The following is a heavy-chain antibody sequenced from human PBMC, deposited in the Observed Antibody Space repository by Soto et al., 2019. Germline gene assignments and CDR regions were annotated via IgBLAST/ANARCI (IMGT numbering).Heavy chain of an antibody. CDR2: IMPIFGSA. CDR3: ARQFDSDTSGYYSAY. CDR1: GGTFSRNT. D-gene: IGHD3-22*01. Sequence: AASVKVSCKASGGTFSRNTISWVRQAPGQGLEWMGGIMPIFGSANYAQKFQGRVTITADEYTRTVYMELSRLRSEDTAIYYCARQFDSDTSGYYSAYWGQGTLVTVSS. J-gene: IGHJ4*02. V-gene: IGHV1-69*13.